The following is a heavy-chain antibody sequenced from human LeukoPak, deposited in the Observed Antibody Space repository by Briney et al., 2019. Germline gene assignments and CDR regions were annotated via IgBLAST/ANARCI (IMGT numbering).Heavy chain of an antibody. CDR1: GYTFAGYY. CDR2: INPNSGGT. Sequence: ASVKVSCKASGYTFAGYYMHWVRQAPGQGLEWMGRINPNSGGTNYAQKFQGRVTMTRDTSISTAYMELSRLRSDDTAVYYCARAYYYGSGSYSRFDPWGQGTLVTVSS. CDR3: ARAYYYGSGSYSRFDP. J-gene: IGHJ5*02. V-gene: IGHV1-2*06. D-gene: IGHD3-10*01.